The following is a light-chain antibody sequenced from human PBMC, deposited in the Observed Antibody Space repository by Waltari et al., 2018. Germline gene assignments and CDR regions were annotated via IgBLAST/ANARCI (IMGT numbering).Light chain of an antibody. CDR3: LQRSNWPEFT. Sequence: EIVLTQSPATLSLSPGERATLSCRASQSVSSYLAWYQQKFGQTPRLLIYDASNRTTGIPARFSGSGSGTDFTLTISSLEPEDFAVYYCLQRSNWPEFTFGPGTKVDIK. CDR2: DAS. CDR1: QSVSSY. V-gene: IGKV3-11*01. J-gene: IGKJ3*01.